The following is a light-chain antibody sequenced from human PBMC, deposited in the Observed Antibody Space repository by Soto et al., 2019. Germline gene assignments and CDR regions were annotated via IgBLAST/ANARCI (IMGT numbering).Light chain of an antibody. CDR3: QQYGSSLIT. CDR2: GAS. CDR1: QSVNTY. J-gene: IGKJ5*01. Sequence: EIVLSPSPATLSLYTGERATLCCRASQSVNTYLAWYQQRPGQAPRLLIYGASSRATGIPDRFSGSGSGTDFTLTISRLEPEDFAVYYCQQYGSSLITFGQVTRLEI. V-gene: IGKV3-20*01.